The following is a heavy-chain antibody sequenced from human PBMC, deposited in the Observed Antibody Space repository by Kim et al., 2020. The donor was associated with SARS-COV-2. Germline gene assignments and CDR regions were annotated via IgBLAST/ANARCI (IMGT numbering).Heavy chain of an antibody. V-gene: IGHV4-34*01. J-gene: IGHJ6*02. Sequence: SETLSLTCAVYSGSFSGHYWSWIRQPPGKGLEWIGKIHESGSANYNPSLMSRVSISIDGSKNQFSLKLSSVTAVDTGFYYCARGRAGVVPAPILGLGPHYDYFIMDVWGHGTTVTVSS. CDR1: SGSFSGHY. D-gene: IGHD2-2*02. CDR3: ARGRAGVVPAPILGLGPHYDYFIMDV. CDR2: IHESGSA.